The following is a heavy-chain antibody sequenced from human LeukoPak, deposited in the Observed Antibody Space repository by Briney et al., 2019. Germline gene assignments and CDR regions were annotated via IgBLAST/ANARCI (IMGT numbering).Heavy chain of an antibody. J-gene: IGHJ3*02. Sequence: SQTLSLTSAISGDSVSSNSAAWNWIRQSPSRGLEWLGRTYYRSKWYNDYAVSVKSRITINPDTSKNQFSLQLNSVTPEDTAVYYCASQTNYDFWSGYYWADAFDIWGQGTMVTVSS. V-gene: IGHV6-1*01. CDR1: GDSVSSNSAA. CDR2: TYYRSKWYN. CDR3: ASQTNYDFWSGYYWADAFDI. D-gene: IGHD3-3*01.